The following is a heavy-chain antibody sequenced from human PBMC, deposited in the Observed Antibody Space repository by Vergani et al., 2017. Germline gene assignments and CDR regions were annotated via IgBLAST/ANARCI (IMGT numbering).Heavy chain of an antibody. CDR3: ARDPGDDSTGYYYGRYFDL. CDR2: ISGSGGST. V-gene: IGHV3-23*04. Sequence: VEAGGGLVQPGGSLRLSCAASGFTFSSYAMSWVRQAPGKGLEWVSAISGSGGSTYYADSVKGRFTISRDNSKNSLYLQIDSLRDEDTAMYYCARDPGDDSTGYYYGRYFDLWGRGTLVTVSS. J-gene: IGHJ2*01. D-gene: IGHD3-22*01. CDR1: GFTFSSYA.